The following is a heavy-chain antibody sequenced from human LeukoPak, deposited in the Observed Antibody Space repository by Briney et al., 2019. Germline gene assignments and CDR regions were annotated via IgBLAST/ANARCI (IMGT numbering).Heavy chain of an antibody. Sequence: GGSLRLSCAASGFTFSSYSMHWVRQSPGKGLEWVAFIRYDGGNKYYADSVKGRFTISRDNSKNTLYLQMNSLRAEDTAVYYCAKDGGELGVNWFDPWGQGTLVTVSS. J-gene: IGHJ5*02. D-gene: IGHD3-10*01. CDR3: AKDGGELGVNWFDP. CDR2: IRYDGGNK. CDR1: GFTFSSYS. V-gene: IGHV3-30*02.